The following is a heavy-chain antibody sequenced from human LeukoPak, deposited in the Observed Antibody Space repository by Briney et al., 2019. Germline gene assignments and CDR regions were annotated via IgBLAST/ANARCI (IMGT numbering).Heavy chain of an antibody. V-gene: IGHV3-74*01. Sequence: PGGSLRLSCAASGFTFSSYWMHWVRHTPGKGLVWVSRIKGDGSSTSYADSVKGRFTISRDNSKNTLYLQMNSLRAEDTAVYYCARDTTYCSGGSCYALFDYWGQGTLVTVSS. CDR3: ARDTTYCSGGSCYALFDY. J-gene: IGHJ4*02. CDR2: IKGDGSST. CDR1: GFTFSSYW. D-gene: IGHD2-15*01.